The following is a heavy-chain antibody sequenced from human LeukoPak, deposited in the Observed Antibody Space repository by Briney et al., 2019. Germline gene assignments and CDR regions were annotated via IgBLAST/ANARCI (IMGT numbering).Heavy chain of an antibody. CDR3: ARDLIPLYYYGSGTSLLEYNWFDP. V-gene: IGHV1-69*10. CDR2: IIPIIGIA. Sequence: VASVTVSCTASGGTFSSYAMSWVRQAPGKGLEWMGGIIPIIGIANYAQKLKGRVTITADKSRRTAYMELSSLRSEETAVYYCARDLIPLYYYGSGTSLLEYNWFDPWGQGTLVTVSS. J-gene: IGHJ5*02. CDR1: GGTFSSYA. D-gene: IGHD3-10*01.